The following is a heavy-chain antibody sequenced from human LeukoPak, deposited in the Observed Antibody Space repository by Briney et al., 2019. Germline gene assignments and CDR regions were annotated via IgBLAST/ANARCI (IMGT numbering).Heavy chain of an antibody. Sequence: SETLSLTCTVSGGSISSGGYYWSWIRQHPGKGLEWIGYIYYSGSTYYNPSLKSRVTISVDTSKSQFSLKLSSVTAADTAVYYCAKNERLNWFDPWGQGTLVTVSS. CDR2: IYYSGST. CDR1: GGSISSGGYY. J-gene: IGHJ5*02. CDR3: AKNERLNWFDP. V-gene: IGHV4-31*03.